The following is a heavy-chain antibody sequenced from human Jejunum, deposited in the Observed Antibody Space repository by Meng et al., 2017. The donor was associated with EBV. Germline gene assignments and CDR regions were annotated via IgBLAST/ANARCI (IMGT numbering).Heavy chain of an antibody. CDR2: IKSKAAGETM. CDR1: GLNFNNAW. V-gene: IGHV3-15*01. CDR3: LPSFDS. J-gene: IGHJ4*02. Sequence: EGQVLGSGGGLVKPGGSLRLSCVASGLNFNNAWMTWVRQAPGKGLEWVGRIKSKAAGETMDYAAPVQGRFTISRDDSKNTMYLQMNSLRTEDTAVYYCLPSFDSWGQGTLVTVSS.